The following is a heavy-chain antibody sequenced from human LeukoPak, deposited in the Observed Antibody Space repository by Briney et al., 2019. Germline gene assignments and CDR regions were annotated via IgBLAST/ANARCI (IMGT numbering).Heavy chain of an antibody. V-gene: IGHV3-23*01. J-gene: IGHJ6*03. CDR1: GFTFSSYD. D-gene: IGHD6-19*01. Sequence: GGTLRLSCAASGFTFSSYDMRWVRQAPGKGLEWVSAISGSGGSTYYADSVKGRFTISRDNSKNTLYLQMNSLRAEDTAVYYCAKEGSSGWTPYYYYMDVWGKGTTVT. CDR3: AKEGSSGWTPYYYYMDV. CDR2: ISGSGGST.